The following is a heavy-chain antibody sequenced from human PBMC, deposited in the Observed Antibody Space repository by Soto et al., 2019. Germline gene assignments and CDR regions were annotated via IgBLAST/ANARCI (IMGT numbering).Heavy chain of an antibody. CDR1: GFTFSSYP. V-gene: IGHV3-23*01. J-gene: IGHJ4*02. CDR2: ISGSGGDT. D-gene: IGHD6-6*01. Sequence: GGSLRLSCAVSGFTFSSYPMTWVRQAPGKGLEWVSAISGSGGDTYYADSVKGRFTMSRDNSKNTLYLQMSSLRAEDTAIYYCARILRRGINTGSSKGGFDYWGQGTLVTVSS. CDR3: ARILRRGINTGSSKGGFDY.